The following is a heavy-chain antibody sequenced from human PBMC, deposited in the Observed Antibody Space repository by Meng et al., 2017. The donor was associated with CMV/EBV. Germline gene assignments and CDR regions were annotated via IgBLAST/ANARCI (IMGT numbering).Heavy chain of an antibody. D-gene: IGHD2-2*03. Sequence: GGSLRLSCAASGFTFDDYAMHWVRQAPGKGLEWVSGINRNSGDIGYADSVKGRFTISRDNAKNSLYLQMNSLRDEDTALYYCAKDIRGYWYSLEYWGQGTLVTVSS. CDR2: INRNSGDI. CDR3: AKDIRGYWYSLEY. J-gene: IGHJ4*02. V-gene: IGHV3-9*01. CDR1: GFTFDDYA.